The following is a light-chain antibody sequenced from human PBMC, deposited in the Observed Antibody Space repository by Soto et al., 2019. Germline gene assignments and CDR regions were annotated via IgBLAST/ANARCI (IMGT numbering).Light chain of an antibody. J-gene: IGKJ2*01. CDR3: QQYGGSPLYS. CDR1: QSVSSSD. Sequence: EIVLTQSPGTLSLSPGDRATLSCRASQSVSSSDLAWYQQKPGQAPRLLIYGASTSATGIPDRFSGSGSGTDFTLTISRLEPEDFGVYYCQQYGGSPLYSFGQGTKLEIK. CDR2: GAS. V-gene: IGKV3-20*01.